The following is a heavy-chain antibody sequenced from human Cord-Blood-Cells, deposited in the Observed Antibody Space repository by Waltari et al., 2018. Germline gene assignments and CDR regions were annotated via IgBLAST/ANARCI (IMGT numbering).Heavy chain of an antibody. Sequence: QVQLQESGPGLVKPSETLSLTCAVSGYSISSGYYWGWIRQPPGKGLEWIGSIYHSGSTYYNPSLKSRVTISVDTSKNQFSLKLSSVTAADTAVYYCARGMYSSSFLGYCSGGSCYSDYWGQGTLVTVSS. CDR3: ARGMYSSSFLGYCSGGSCYSDY. J-gene: IGHJ4*02. V-gene: IGHV4-38-2*01. CDR1: GYSISSGYY. D-gene: IGHD2-15*01. CDR2: IYHSGST.